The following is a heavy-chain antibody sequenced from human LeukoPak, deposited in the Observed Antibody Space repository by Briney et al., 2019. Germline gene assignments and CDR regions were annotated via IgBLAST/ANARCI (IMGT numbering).Heavy chain of an antibody. Sequence: GGSLRLSCAASGFTFDDYGMSWVRQAPGKGLEWVSGINWNGGSTGYADSVKGRFTISRDNAKNSLYLQMNSLRAEDTALYYCARVSLLAKSCSGGSCPTTDYWGQGTLVTVSS. D-gene: IGHD2-15*01. J-gene: IGHJ4*02. CDR1: GFTFDDYG. CDR3: ARVSLLAKSCSGGSCPTTDY. CDR2: INWNGGST. V-gene: IGHV3-20*04.